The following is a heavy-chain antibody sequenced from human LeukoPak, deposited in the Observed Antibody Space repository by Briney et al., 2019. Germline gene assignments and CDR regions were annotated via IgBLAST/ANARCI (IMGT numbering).Heavy chain of an antibody. D-gene: IGHD2-2*02. V-gene: IGHV1-46*01. CDR1: GYTFTSYY. J-gene: IGHJ6*03. CDR3: ARLGYCSSTSCYRDLSYYYYYMDV. CDR2: INPSGGST. Sequence: ASVKVSCKASGYTFTSYYMHWVRQAPGQGLEWMGIINPSGGSTSYAQKFQGRVTMTRDTSTSTVYMELSSLRSEDTAVYYCARLGYCSSTSCYRDLSYYYYYMDVWGRGTTVTVSS.